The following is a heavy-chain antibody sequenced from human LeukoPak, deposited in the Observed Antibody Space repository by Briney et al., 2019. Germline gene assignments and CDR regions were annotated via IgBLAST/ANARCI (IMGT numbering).Heavy chain of an antibody. J-gene: IGHJ4*02. CDR3: ARWDYDSSGDRYFDY. CDR1: GVSISTYY. CDR2: IDYSGNT. V-gene: IGHV4-59*12. Sequence: SETLSLTCTVSGVSISTYYWTWIRQPPGKGLEWIGNIDYSGNTKYNPSLKSRVTISVDTSKNHFSLKLSSVAAADTAVYYCARWDYDSSGDRYFDYWGQGTLVIVSS. D-gene: IGHD3-22*01.